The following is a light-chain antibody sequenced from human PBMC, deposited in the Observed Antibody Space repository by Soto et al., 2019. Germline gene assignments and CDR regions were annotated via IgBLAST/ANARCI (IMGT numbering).Light chain of an antibody. CDR3: QQYSDLPMT. V-gene: IGKV3-11*01. J-gene: IGKJ5*01. CDR2: DAS. CDR1: QSVTNY. Sequence: EIFLTQSPATLSLSPGERATLSCRASQSVTNYIAWYQQRPGQAPRLLIYDASNRATGVPDRFSGSASGTDFTLTISRLEPKDFAVYFCQQYSDLPMTFGQGTRLEIK.